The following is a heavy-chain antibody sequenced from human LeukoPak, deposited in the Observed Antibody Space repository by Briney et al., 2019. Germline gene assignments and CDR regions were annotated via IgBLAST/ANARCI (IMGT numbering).Heavy chain of an antibody. CDR1: GGSISSSAYH. CDR3: ARPTSKLGSFDY. J-gene: IGHJ4*02. D-gene: IGHD2/OR15-2a*01. V-gene: IGHV4-39*01. Sequence: PSETLSLTCTVSGGSISSSAYHWGWIRQPPGKGLEWIGSIHNSGSTYYNPSLKSRVTISVRTSKNQFSLKMRSVTAADTAVYYCARPTSKLGSFDYWGQGTLVTVSS. CDR2: IHNSGST.